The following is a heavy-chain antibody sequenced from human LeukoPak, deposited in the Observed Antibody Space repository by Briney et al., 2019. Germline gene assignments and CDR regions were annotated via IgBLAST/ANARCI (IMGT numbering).Heavy chain of an antibody. J-gene: IGHJ4*02. CDR2: INQDGSEK. D-gene: IGHD1-26*01. V-gene: IGHV3-7*03. Sequence: GGSLRLSCGASGFTLKNYWMSWVRQAPGKGLEWVANINQDGSEKYYVDSVKGRLTISRDNAKNTLYLQMNRLRAEDTAVYYCAKDHRQVGATNDYWGQGTLVTVSS. CDR1: GFTLKNYW. CDR3: AKDHRQVGATNDY.